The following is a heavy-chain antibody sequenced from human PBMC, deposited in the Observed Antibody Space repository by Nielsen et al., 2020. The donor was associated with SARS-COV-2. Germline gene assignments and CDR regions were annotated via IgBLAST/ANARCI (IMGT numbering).Heavy chain of an antibody. D-gene: IGHD2-2*01. Sequence: GESLKISCKGSGYSFTSYWIGWVRQMPGKGLVWMGIIYPGDSDTRYSPSFQGQVTISADKSISTAYLQWSSLKASDTAMYYCARQQSTSISYYGMDVWGQGTTVTVSS. J-gene: IGHJ6*02. V-gene: IGHV5-51*01. CDR1: GYSFTSYW. CDR2: IYPGDSDT. CDR3: ARQQSTSISYYGMDV.